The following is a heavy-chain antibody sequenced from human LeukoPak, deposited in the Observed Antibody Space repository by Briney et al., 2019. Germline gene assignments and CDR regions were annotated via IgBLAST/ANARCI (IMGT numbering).Heavy chain of an antibody. J-gene: IGHJ4*02. V-gene: IGHV3-11*01. Sequence: GGSLRLSCAASGFMFSDSYMTWIRQAPGKGLEWVSYISSGATTIYYADSVKGRFTISRGNAKNSLYLQMTSLRAEDTAVYYCARGRNYYFDSWGQGTLVTVSS. CDR1: GFMFSDSY. CDR3: ARGRNYYFDS. CDR2: ISSGATTI. D-gene: IGHD4-11*01.